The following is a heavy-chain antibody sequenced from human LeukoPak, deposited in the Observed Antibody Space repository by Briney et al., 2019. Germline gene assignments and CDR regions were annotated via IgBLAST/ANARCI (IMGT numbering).Heavy chain of an antibody. CDR3: ARRGSSGRSFDY. CDR2: IYYSGST. J-gene: IGHJ4*02. D-gene: IGHD6-25*01. Sequence: KPSETLSLTCTVSGGSISSGGYYWSWIRQHPGKGLEWIGYIYYSGSTYYNPSLKSRVTISVDTSKNQFSLKLSSVTAADTAVYYCARRGSSGRSFDYWGQGTLVIVSS. CDR1: GGSISSGGYY. V-gene: IGHV4-31*03.